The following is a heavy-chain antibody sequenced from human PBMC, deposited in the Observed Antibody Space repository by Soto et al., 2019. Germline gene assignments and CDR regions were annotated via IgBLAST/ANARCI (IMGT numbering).Heavy chain of an antibody. V-gene: IGHV1-2*02. J-gene: IGHJ4*02. CDR3: ARQSCGSTSCFYDY. D-gene: IGHD2-2*01. CDR2: LNPNSGAT. CDR1: KYTFTDNY. Sequence: ASVKVSCKTSKYTFTDNYIYWIRQAPGQGLEWMGWLNPNSGATDFAQRFQGSVTLTSDTSISTAYMELNRLTSDDTAVFYCARQSCGSTSCFYDYWGPGTLVTVSS.